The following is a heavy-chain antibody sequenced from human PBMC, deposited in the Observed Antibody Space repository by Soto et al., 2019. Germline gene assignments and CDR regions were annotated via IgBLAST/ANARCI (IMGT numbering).Heavy chain of an antibody. CDR3: ARGRYSYAY. D-gene: IGHD5-18*01. CDR1: GGSFSGYY. Sequence: PSETLSLTCAVYGGSFSGYYWSWIRQPPGKGLEWIGEINHSGSTNYNPSLKSRVTISVDTSKNQFSLKLSSVTAADTAVYYCARGRYSYAYWGQGTLVTVSS. CDR2: INHSGST. V-gene: IGHV4-34*01. J-gene: IGHJ4*02.